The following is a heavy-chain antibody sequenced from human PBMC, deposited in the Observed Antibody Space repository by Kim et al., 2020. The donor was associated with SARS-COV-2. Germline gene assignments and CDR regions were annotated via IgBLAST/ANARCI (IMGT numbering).Heavy chain of an antibody. D-gene: IGHD2-21*01. CDR2: LNPGGGTT. CDR3: AVPAAYWGGECYNLDY. Sequence: ASVKVSCKASGYTFTRHFVHWVRQARGQGLEWMGMLNPGGGTTSYAQKFQDRVTMTREVSTSTVYMEVRSLRSEDTAVYFCAVPAAYWGGECYNLDYWGQ. CDR1: GYTFTRHF. V-gene: IGHV1-46*01. J-gene: IGHJ4*02.